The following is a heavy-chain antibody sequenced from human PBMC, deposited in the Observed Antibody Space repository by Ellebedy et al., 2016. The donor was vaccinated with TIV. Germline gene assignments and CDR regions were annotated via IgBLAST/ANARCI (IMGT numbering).Heavy chain of an antibody. CDR2: INPGNGNT. J-gene: IGHJ4*02. V-gene: IGHV1-3*01. CDR1: GYTFTNYA. Sequence: ASVKVSXXASGYTFTNYAIHWVRQAPGQGLEWMGWINPGNGNTKYLEKLKDRFTITRDTSARIVYMELNSLSSEDRAVYYCTRDAPGALKYFDSWGQGTLVTVSS. CDR3: TRDAPGALKYFDS.